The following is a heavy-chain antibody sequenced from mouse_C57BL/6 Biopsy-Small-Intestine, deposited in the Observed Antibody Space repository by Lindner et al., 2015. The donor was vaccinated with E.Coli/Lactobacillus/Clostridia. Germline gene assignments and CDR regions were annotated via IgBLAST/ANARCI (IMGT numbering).Heavy chain of an antibody. J-gene: IGHJ4*01. D-gene: IGHD3-1*01. CDR2: IDSYNGNT. Sequence: SVKVSCKASGYTFTTYGISWVRQAPGQGLEWMGWIDSYNGNTKYAQKVQGRVTMTTDTSTRTAYMELRSLRSDDTAVYYCARDMYNSSSPSRFWGQGTLVTVSS. V-gene: IGHV1-59*01. CDR1: GYTFTTYG. CDR3: ARDMYNSSSPSRF.